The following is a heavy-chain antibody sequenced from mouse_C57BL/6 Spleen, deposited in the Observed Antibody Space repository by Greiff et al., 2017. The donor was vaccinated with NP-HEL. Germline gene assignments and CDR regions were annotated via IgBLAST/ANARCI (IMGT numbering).Heavy chain of an antibody. D-gene: IGHD2-3*01. Sequence: QVTLKVSGAELVRPGASVTLSCKASGYTFTDYEMHWVKQTPVHGLEWIGAIAPETGGTAYNQKFKGKAILTADKSSSTAYMERRSLTSEDSYVYYCTRRRDGYTKGFAYWGQGTLVTVSA. V-gene: IGHV1-15*01. CDR3: TRRRDGYTKGFAY. CDR2: IAPETGGT. J-gene: IGHJ3*01. CDR1: GYTFTDYE.